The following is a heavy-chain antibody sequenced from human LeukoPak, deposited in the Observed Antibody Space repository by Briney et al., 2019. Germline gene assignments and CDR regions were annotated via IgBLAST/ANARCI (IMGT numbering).Heavy chain of an antibody. V-gene: IGHV4-34*01. CDR3: ARSSSSWHTMLDY. Sequence: PSETLSLTCAVYGGSFSGYYWSWIRQPPGKGLEWIGEINHSGSTNYNPSLKSRVTISVDTSKNQFSLKLSSVTAADAALYYCARSSSSWHTMLDYWGQGTRVTVPS. CDR2: INHSGST. J-gene: IGHJ4*02. CDR1: GGSFSGYY. D-gene: IGHD6-13*01.